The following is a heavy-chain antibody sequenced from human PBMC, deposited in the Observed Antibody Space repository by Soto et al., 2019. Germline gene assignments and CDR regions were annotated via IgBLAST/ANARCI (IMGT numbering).Heavy chain of an antibody. CDR2: VSEYGDVT. CDR1: GLTLSNHA. D-gene: IGHD3-10*01. V-gene: IGHV3-23*01. Sequence: GGSLRLSCAASGLTLSNHAMTWVRQAPGKGLDWASTVSEYGDVTYYADSVRGRFTISRDNSKNTLYLQLNNLRVEDTAVYYCVTGSSGTRGEDYWGPGVVVTVSS. J-gene: IGHJ4*02. CDR3: VTGSSGTRGEDY.